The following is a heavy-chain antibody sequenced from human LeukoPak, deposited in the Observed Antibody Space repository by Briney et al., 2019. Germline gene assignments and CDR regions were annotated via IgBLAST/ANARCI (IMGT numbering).Heavy chain of an antibody. CDR1: GGSISSYY. J-gene: IGHJ4*02. Sequence: PSETLSLTCTVSGGSISSYYWSWIRQPPGKGLEWIGYIYYSGSTNYNPSLKSRVTISVDTSKNQFSLKLRSVTAADTAVYYCARVTGYMVEDYFDYWGQGTLVTVSS. CDR2: IYYSGST. D-gene: IGHD6-13*01. CDR3: ARVTGYMVEDYFDY. V-gene: IGHV4-59*01.